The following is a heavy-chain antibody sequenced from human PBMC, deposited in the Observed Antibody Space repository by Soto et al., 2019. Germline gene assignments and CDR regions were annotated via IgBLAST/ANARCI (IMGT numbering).Heavy chain of an antibody. D-gene: IGHD3-10*01. CDR2: ISSSSSYI. CDR3: ARSSGRLTRYGMDV. CDR1: GFTFSSYS. V-gene: IGHV3-21*01. J-gene: IGHJ6*02. Sequence: PGGSLRLSCAASGFTFSSYSMNWVRQAPGKGLEWVSSISSSSSYIYYADSVKGRFTISRDNAKNSLYLQMNSLRAEDTAVYYCARSSGRLTRYGMDVWGQGTTVTVSS.